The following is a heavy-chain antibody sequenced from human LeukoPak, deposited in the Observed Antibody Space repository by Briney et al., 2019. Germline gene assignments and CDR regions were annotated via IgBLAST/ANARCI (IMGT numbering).Heavy chain of an antibody. Sequence: GGSLRLSCAASGFTFDDYTMHWVRQAPGKGLEWVSLVSWDGGSTYYADSVKGRFTISRDNSKNSLYLQMNSLRTEDTALYYCAEFASSGCLGADFDYWGQGTLVTVSS. CDR1: GFTFDDYT. V-gene: IGHV3-43*01. J-gene: IGHJ4*02. CDR3: AEFASSGCLGADFDY. CDR2: VSWDGGST. D-gene: IGHD3-22*01.